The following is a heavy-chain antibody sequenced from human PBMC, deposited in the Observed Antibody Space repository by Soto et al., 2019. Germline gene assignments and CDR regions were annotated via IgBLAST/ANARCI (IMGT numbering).Heavy chain of an antibody. D-gene: IGHD6-6*01. CDR2: ISAYNGNT. V-gene: IGHV1-18*01. CDR3: AREAPPNDY. J-gene: IGHJ4*02. CDR1: GYTFTSYG. Sequence: QVQLVQSGAEVKKPGASVKVSCKASGYTFTSYGISWVRQATGQGLEWMGWISAYNGNTNYAQKLKGRVTMTTDTSKSTAYMERRSLRSDDTAVYYWAREAPPNDYLGQGTLVTVSS.